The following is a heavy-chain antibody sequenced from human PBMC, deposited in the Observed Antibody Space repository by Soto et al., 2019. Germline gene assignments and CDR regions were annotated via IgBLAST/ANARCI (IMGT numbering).Heavy chain of an antibody. V-gene: IGHV3-30-3*01. CDR2: ISYDGSNK. D-gene: IGHD7-27*01. CDR1: GFTFSSYA. Sequence: VQLVESGGGVVQPGRSLRLSCAASGFTFSSYAMHWVRQAPGKGLEWVAVISYDGSNKYYADSVKGRFTISRDNSKNTLYLQMNSLRAEDTAVYYCARDTPDHWEGDYFDYWGQGTLVTVSS. J-gene: IGHJ4*02. CDR3: ARDTPDHWEGDYFDY.